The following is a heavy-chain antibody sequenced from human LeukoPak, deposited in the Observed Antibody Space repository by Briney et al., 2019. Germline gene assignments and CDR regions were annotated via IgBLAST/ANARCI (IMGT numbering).Heavy chain of an antibody. CDR3: ARLGGYNAPFRD. J-gene: IGHJ4*01. Sequence: SEILSLTCSVSGGSINSYYWSWIRQPPGKGLEWIGYIYSSGSTNYNPSLKSRVTISVDTSKNQFSLKLISVTAADTAVYYCARLGGYNAPFRDLGQGTLVTVSS. D-gene: IGHD5-24*01. CDR2: IYSSGST. CDR1: GGSINSYY. V-gene: IGHV4-4*09.